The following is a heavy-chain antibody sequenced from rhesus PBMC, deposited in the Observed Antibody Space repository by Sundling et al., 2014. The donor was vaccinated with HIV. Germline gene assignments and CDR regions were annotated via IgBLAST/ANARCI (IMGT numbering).Heavy chain of an antibody. CDR3: ARDRERYFSLWTGSVWGLDS. Sequence: QVQLQESGPGLVKPSETLSLTCAVSGASISINYWSWIRQAPGKGLEWIGRLYGSGGNTDYNPSLKSRVTISIDTSKNQFSLNLSSVTVADTAVYYCARDRERYFSLWTGSVWGLDSWGQGVVVTVSS. V-gene: IGHV4S2*01. CDR1: GASISINY. J-gene: IGHJ6*01. D-gene: IGHD3-3*01. CDR2: LYGSGGNT.